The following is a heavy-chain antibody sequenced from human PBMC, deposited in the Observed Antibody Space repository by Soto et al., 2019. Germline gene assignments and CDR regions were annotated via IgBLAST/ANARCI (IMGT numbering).Heavy chain of an antibody. Sequence: QVQLVQSGAEVKKPGASVKVSCETSGYTFIIYGISWVRQAPGQVLEWLGWISGHSGNRKFAENFQDRVTLTADTSTNTVYMEQRILRSDDTGRYYCVRDSFSTIEAADVSRGDVWGQGTTVKVS. V-gene: IGHV1-18*01. CDR2: ISGHSGNR. CDR3: VRDSFSTIEAADVSRGDV. CDR1: GYTFIIYG. D-gene: IGHD6-25*01. J-gene: IGHJ6*02.